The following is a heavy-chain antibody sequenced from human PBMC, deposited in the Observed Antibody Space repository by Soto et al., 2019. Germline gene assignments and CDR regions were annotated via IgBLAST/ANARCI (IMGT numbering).Heavy chain of an antibody. J-gene: IGHJ4*02. CDR3: AKGHLEWFFDY. CDR1: GFTFSSYG. D-gene: IGHD3-3*01. CDR2: IWHDGSNK. V-gene: IGHV3-33*03. Sequence: GGSLRLSCAASGFTFSSYGMHWVRQAPGKGLEWVAVIWHDGSNKYYADSVKGRFTVSRDSSENTLYLQMNSLRAEDTAVYYCAKGHLEWFFDYWGQGTLVTVSS.